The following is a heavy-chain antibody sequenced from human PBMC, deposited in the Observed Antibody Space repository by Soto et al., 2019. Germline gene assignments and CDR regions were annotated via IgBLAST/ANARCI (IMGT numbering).Heavy chain of an antibody. D-gene: IGHD3-10*01. Sequence: QVQLQESGPGLVKPSETLSLTCTVTGGSISSYYWSWIRQPPGKGLEWIGYICYSGSPNYNPSLKSLVTISVDTSKNQFSMKLSSGTAADTAVYYCARVWGGAFDIWGQGTMVTVSS. CDR3: ARVWGGAFDI. J-gene: IGHJ3*02. CDR1: GGSISSYY. CDR2: ICYSGSP. V-gene: IGHV4-59*01.